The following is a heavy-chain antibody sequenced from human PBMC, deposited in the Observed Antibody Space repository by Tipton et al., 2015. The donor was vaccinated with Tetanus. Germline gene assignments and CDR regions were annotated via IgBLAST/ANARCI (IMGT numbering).Heavy chain of an antibody. D-gene: IGHD4-23*01. Sequence: QLVQSGAEVKKPGSSVKVSCKASGGGFSKFAISWVRQAPGQGLELMGTIIPAFTTVTYEQKFRSRVTITADGSTSTAYMELSSLTSDDTAVYYCAGTRDYGGNQDAFDIWGQGTLVNVSS. CDR3: AGTRDYGGNQDAFDI. CDR1: GGGFSKFA. V-gene: IGHV1-69*18. J-gene: IGHJ3*02. CDR2: IIPAFTTV.